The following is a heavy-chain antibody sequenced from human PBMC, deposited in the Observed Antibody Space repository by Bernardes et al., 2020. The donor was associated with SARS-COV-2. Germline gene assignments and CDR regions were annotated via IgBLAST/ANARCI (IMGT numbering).Heavy chain of an antibody. CDR3: ARHGGDGSENDGRDSDH. V-gene: IGHV4-39*01. Sequence: SETLSLTCTVSGASISSSSYYWGWIRQPPGKGLEWIASIYYTGNTYYHPSLKSRVSIFIDTSKSQFSLELESVTAADTAVYYCARHGGDGSENDGRDSDHWGQGTLVTVSS. CDR1: GASISSSSYY. D-gene: IGHD3-16*01. J-gene: IGHJ4*02. CDR2: IYYTGNT.